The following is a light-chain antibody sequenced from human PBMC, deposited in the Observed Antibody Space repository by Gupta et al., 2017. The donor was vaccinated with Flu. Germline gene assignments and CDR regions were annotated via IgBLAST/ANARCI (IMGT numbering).Light chain of an antibody. CDR3: TSYISGNTPVL. Sequence: QSALTQPASMSGSPGQSITIPCTGASSNIGTYGFVSWYQHRPGKAPKLIIYEVRNRPSGISSRFSGSRSGNTASLTISGLQAEDEADYYCTSYISGNTPVLFGGGTKLTVL. CDR2: EVR. CDR1: SSNIGTYGF. V-gene: IGLV2-14*01. J-gene: IGLJ2*01.